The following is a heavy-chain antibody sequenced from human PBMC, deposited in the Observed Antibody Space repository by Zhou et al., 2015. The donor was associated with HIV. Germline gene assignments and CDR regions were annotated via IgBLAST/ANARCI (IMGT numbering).Heavy chain of an antibody. CDR3: ARSSVNHDNAFDI. D-gene: IGHD3-22*01. V-gene: IGHV1-69*01. J-gene: IGHJ3*02. Sequence: QVQLVQSGTEVKRPGSSVKVSCKTSRGTFSGSEISWVRQAPGQGLEWMGGITPMFDLVNYAQKFRARLTITADEPTSTAYMELSSLRSEDAAIYFCARSSVNHDNAFDIWGQGTKVIVSS. CDR1: RGTFSGSE. CDR2: ITPMFDLV.